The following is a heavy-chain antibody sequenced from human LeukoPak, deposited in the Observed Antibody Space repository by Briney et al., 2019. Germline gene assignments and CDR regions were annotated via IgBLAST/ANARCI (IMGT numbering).Heavy chain of an antibody. CDR1: GYTFTDYY. D-gene: IGHD3-3*01. CDR3: ARERITIFGVVIPNLAFDY. J-gene: IGHJ4*02. Sequence: ASVKVSCKASGYTFTDYYMHWVRQAPGQGLEWMGRINPNSGGTNYAQKFQGRVTMTRDTSISTAYMELSRLSSDDTAVYYCARERITIFGVVIPNLAFDYWGQGTLVTVSS. CDR2: INPNSGGT. V-gene: IGHV1-2*06.